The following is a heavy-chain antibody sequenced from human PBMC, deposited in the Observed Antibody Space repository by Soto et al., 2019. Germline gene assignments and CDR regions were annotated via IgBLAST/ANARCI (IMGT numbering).Heavy chain of an antibody. Sequence: QVQLVQSGAEVKKPGASVKVSCKASGYTFTSYAMHWVRQAPGQRLEWMGWINAGNGNTKYSQKFQGRVTITRDTSASTAYMEQRSLRSEDTAVYYCARRESSSWDYYYYYGMDVWGQGTTVTVSS. D-gene: IGHD6-13*01. J-gene: IGHJ6*02. CDR3: ARRESSSWDYYYYYGMDV. V-gene: IGHV1-3*01. CDR1: GYTFTSYA. CDR2: INAGNGNT.